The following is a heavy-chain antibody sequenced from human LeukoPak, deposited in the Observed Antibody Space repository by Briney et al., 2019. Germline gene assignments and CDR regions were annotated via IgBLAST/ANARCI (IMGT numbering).Heavy chain of an antibody. Sequence: ASVKVSFKASGYTITNNYMHWVRQAPGQGLEWMGWINPNSGGTNYAQKFQGRVTMTRDTSISTAYMELSRLRSDDTAVYYCAREGVWSYWGQGTLVTVSS. D-gene: IGHD2-8*01. J-gene: IGHJ4*02. CDR1: GYTITNNY. CDR3: AREGVWSY. CDR2: INPNSGGT. V-gene: IGHV1-2*02.